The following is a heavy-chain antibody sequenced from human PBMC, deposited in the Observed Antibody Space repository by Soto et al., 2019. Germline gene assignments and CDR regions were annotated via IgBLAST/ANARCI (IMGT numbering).Heavy chain of an antibody. D-gene: IGHD2-2*01. CDR3: ARLFVVVPAAMTLYYYMDV. J-gene: IGHJ6*03. V-gene: IGHV4-39*01. CDR1: GGSIISSSYY. Sequence: SETLSLTCTVSGGSIISSSYYWGWSRQPPGKGLEWIGSIYYSGSTYYNPSLKSRVTLSLDTSKNQFSLKLSSVTAADTAVYYCARLFVVVPAAMTLYYYMDVWGKGTTVT. CDR2: IYYSGST.